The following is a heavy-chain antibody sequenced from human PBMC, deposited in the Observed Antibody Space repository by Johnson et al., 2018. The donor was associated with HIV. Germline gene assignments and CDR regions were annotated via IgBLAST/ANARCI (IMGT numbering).Heavy chain of an antibody. V-gene: IGHV3-30*04. Sequence: QVQLVESGGGVVQPGRSLRLSCAASGFTFSSYAMHWVRQAPGKGLEWVAVIYSGSNTYYADSVKGRLTISRDNSKNTLYLQMNSLRDEDTAVYYCARDSGPSDVWSGYRLVVAFNIWGQGTMVTVSS. D-gene: IGHD3-3*01. J-gene: IGHJ3*02. CDR3: ARDSGPSDVWSGYRLVVAFNI. CDR1: GFTFSSYA. CDR2: IYSGSNT.